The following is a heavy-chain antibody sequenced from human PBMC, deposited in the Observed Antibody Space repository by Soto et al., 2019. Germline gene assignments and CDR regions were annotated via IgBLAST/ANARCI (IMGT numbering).Heavy chain of an antibody. Sequence: EVHLGESGGGLVQPGGSLRLSCVASGFAFDAYWMHWVRQVPGEGPVWVSRIDYDGTTTTYADSVKGRFTISRDNAKNTLYLQMNSLRAEDTGIYYCTRGPRPSSAGTGAYWGQGTLVTVSS. D-gene: IGHD6-13*01. V-gene: IGHV3-74*01. CDR2: IDYDGTTT. CDR1: GFAFDAYW. CDR3: TRGPRPSSAGTGAY. J-gene: IGHJ4*02.